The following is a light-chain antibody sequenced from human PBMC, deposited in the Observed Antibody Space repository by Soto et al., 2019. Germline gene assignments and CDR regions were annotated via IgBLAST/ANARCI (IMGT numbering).Light chain of an antibody. V-gene: IGLV2-14*01. Sequence: QSVLTQPASVSGSPRQSITISCTGSNSAIGGYNSVSWYQQHQGKAPKRLIFGVTNLPLGVSDRFSGSKSGNTASLTISALQAEDEADYYCTSYSSVTIVVFGGGTKLTVL. CDR2: GVT. CDR1: NSAIGGYNS. CDR3: TSYSSVTIVV. J-gene: IGLJ2*01.